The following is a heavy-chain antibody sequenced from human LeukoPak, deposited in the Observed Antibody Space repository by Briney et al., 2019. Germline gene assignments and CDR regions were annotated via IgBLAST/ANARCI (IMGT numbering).Heavy chain of an antibody. V-gene: IGHV4-39*07. J-gene: IGHJ4*02. D-gene: IGHD5-24*01. CDR3: ARARGDGYVAY. CDR2: IYYSGST. CDR1: GGSISSSSYY. Sequence: PSETLSLTCTVSGGSISSSSYYWGWIRQPPGKGLEWIGSIYYSGSTYYNPSLKSRVTISVDTSKNQFSLKLSSVTAADTAVYYWARARGDGYVAYWGQGTLVTVSS.